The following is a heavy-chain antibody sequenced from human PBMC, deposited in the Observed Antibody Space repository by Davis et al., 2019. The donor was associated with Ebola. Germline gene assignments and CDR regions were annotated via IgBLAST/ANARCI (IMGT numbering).Heavy chain of an antibody. CDR2: IKQDGSEK. CDR1: GFTFSSYW. CDR3: ARNSGYDSWFDP. Sequence: GSLRLSCAASGFTFSSYWMSWVRQAPEKGLEWVANIKQDGSEKYYVDSVKGRFTISRDNAKNSLYLQMNSLRAEDTAVYYCARNSGYDSWFDPWGQGTLVTVSS. J-gene: IGHJ5*02. V-gene: IGHV3-7*03. D-gene: IGHD5-12*01.